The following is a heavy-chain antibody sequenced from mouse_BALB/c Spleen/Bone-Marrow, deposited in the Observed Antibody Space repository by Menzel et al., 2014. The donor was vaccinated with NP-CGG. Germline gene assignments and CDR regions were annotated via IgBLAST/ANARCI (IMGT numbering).Heavy chain of an antibody. CDR1: GYTFTSYW. J-gene: IGHJ4*01. D-gene: IGHD2-2*01. CDR3: THGYDYYAMDY. V-gene: IGHV1-5*01. Sequence: VQLQQSGTVLARHGASVKMSCKASGYTFTSYWMHRVKQRPGQGLEWIGAIYPGNSDTSYNQKSKGKAKLTAVTSTSTAYMELSSLTNEDSAVYYCTHGYDYYAMDYWGQGTSVTVSS. CDR2: IYPGNSDT.